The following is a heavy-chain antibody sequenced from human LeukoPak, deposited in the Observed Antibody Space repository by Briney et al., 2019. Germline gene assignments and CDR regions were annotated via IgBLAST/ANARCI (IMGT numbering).Heavy chain of an antibody. CDR3: ATSTSGWYSDY. D-gene: IGHD6-19*01. CDR2: IYYSGST. CDR1: GGSISTTTYY. Sequence: SETLSLTCTVSGGSISTTTYYWGWLRQPPGKGLEWIGSIYYSGSTYYNPSLKSRVTISIDTSKNQFSLKLSSVTAADTAVYYCATSTSGWYSDYWGQGALVTVSS. V-gene: IGHV4-39*01. J-gene: IGHJ4*02.